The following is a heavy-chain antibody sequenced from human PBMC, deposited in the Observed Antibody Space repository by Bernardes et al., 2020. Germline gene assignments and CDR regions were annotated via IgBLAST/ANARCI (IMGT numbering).Heavy chain of an antibody. D-gene: IGHD3-16*01. V-gene: IGHV1-2*02. CDR1: GYTFTGYY. CDR3: ARDLMPLGELPDAFGI. J-gene: IGHJ3*02. Sequence: ASVKVSCKASGYTFTGYYMHWVRQAPGQGLEWMGWINPNSGGTNYAQKFQGRVTMTRDTSISTAYMELSRLRSDDTAVYYCARDLMPLGELPDAFGIWGQGTMVTVSS. CDR2: INPNSGGT.